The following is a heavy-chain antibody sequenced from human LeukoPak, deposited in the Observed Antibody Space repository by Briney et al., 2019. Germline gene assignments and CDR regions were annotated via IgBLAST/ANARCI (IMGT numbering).Heavy chain of an antibody. Sequence: ASVKVSCKASGYTFTSYGISWVRQAPGQGLEWMGWISAYNGNTNYAQKLQGRVTMTRDTSTNTAYMELSRLRSDDTAVYYCARDLMVRGPMDVWGKGTTVTVSS. CDR2: ISAYNGNT. CDR1: GYTFTSYG. CDR3: ARDLMVRGPMDV. V-gene: IGHV1-18*01. J-gene: IGHJ6*03. D-gene: IGHD3-10*01.